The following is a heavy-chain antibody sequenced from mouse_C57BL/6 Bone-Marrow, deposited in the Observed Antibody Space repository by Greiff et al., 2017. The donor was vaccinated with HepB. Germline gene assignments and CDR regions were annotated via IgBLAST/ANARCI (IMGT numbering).Heavy chain of an antibody. CDR3: ARERITTALYYFDY. J-gene: IGHJ2*01. CDR1: GYTFTSYW. Sequence: QVQLQQPGAELVKPGASVKLSCKASGYTFTSYWMQWVKQRPGQGLEWIGEIDPSDSYTNYNQKFKGKATLTVDTSSSTAYMQLRSLTSEDSAVYYCARERITTALYYFDYWGQGTTLTVSS. CDR2: IDPSDSYT. V-gene: IGHV1-50*01. D-gene: IGHD1-2*01.